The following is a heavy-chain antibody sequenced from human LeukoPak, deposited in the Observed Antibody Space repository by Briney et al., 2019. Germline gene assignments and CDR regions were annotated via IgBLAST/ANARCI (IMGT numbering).Heavy chain of an antibody. CDR3: ARGKYYGDSDF. J-gene: IGHJ4*02. D-gene: IGHD3-3*01. Sequence: SETLSLTCTVSGGSISSYYWTWVRQPPGKGLEWIGYVYHSGSTTYNPSLKSRVTISIDTSQNKFSLKLRSVTAADTAMYYCARGKYYGDSDFWGQGTLVIVSS. CDR1: GGSISSYY. V-gene: IGHV4-59*01. CDR2: VYHSGST.